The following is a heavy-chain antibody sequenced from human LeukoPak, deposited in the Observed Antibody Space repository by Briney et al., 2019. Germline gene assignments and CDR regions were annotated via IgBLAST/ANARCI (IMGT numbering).Heavy chain of an antibody. CDR3: ARFGTFGENWFDP. Sequence: SETLSLTCTVSGVSINTHYWSWIRQPPGKGLEWLGYLHSDGSTNYNPSLKSRVTTSVETSKNQFSLKLTSVTAADTAVYYCARFGTFGENWFDPWGQGTLVTVSS. D-gene: IGHD3-10*01. V-gene: IGHV4-59*11. CDR2: LHSDGST. CDR1: GVSINTHY. J-gene: IGHJ5*02.